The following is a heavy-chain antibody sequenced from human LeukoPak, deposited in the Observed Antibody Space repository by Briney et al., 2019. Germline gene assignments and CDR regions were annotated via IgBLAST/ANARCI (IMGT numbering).Heavy chain of an antibody. J-gene: IGHJ4*02. CDR2: ISASGGST. D-gene: IGHD4-23*01. CDR3: AKGASRWYFDY. Sequence: GGTLRLSCAASGFTFSSYGMSWVRQAPGKGLEWVSAISASGGSTYYADSVKGRFTISRDNSKNTLYLQMNSLRAEDTAVYYCAKGASRWYFDYWGQGTLVTVSS. V-gene: IGHV3-23*01. CDR1: GFTFSSYG.